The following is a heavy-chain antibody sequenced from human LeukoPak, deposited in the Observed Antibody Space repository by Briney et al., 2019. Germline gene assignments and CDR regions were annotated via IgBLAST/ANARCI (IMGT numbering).Heavy chain of an antibody. D-gene: IGHD3-10*01. CDR2: ITATSLHI. CDR3: ARAITMVRGVIYYYYYGMDV. CDR1: GVTFSGYS. Sequence: GGSLRLSCAASGVTFSGYSMNWVRQAPGKGLEWVSAITATSLHIYYADSVKGRFTISRDNAKNSLYLQMNSLRVEDTAVYYCARAITMVRGVIYYYYYGMDVWGQGTTVTVSS. J-gene: IGHJ6*02. V-gene: IGHV3-21*01.